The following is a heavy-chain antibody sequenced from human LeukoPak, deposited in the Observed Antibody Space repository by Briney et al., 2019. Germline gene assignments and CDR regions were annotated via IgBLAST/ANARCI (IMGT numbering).Heavy chain of an antibody. D-gene: IGHD4-11*01. CDR3: TTRLQHHFDY. Sequence: GGSLRLSCATSGFTFSSYTMNWVRQTPGKGLEWVSTISDRARNTHYADSVNGRFTISSDDFLNMVYLQMDRLTVEDTAVYYCTTRLQHHFDYWGQGTQVTVSS. J-gene: IGHJ4*02. V-gene: IGHV3-23*01. CDR2: ISDRARNT. CDR1: GFTFSSYT.